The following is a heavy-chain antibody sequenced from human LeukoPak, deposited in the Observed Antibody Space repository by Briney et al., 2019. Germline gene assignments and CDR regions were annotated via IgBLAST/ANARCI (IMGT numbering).Heavy chain of an antibody. Sequence: PSETLPLTCAVSGGSFSGYYWSWIRQPPGKGLEWIGEINHSGSTNYNPSLKSRVTISVDTSKNQFSLKLSSVTAADTAVYYCARGRYSGYDRARDYWGQGTLVTVSS. CDR2: INHSGST. CDR3: ARGRYSGYDRARDY. J-gene: IGHJ4*02. V-gene: IGHV4-34*01. D-gene: IGHD5-12*01. CDR1: GGSFSGYY.